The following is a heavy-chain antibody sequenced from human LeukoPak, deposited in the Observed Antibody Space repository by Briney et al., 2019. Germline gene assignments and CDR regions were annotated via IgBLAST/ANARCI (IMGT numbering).Heavy chain of an antibody. CDR1: GFTFSSYA. CDR2: ISYDGSNK. CDR3: ASIAVAGTFDY. J-gene: IGHJ4*02. V-gene: IGHV3-30*04. Sequence: PGRSLRLSCAASGFTFSSYAMHWVRQAPGKGLEWVAVISYDGSNKYYADSVKGRFTISRDNSKNTLYLQMNSLRAEDTAVYYCASIAVAGTFDYWGQGTLVTVSS. D-gene: IGHD6-19*01.